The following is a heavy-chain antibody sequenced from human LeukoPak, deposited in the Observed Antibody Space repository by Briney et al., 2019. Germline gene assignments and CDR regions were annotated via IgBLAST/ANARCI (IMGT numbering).Heavy chain of an antibody. D-gene: IGHD3-22*01. CDR2: IYYSGST. J-gene: IGHJ4*02. CDR1: GGSISSSSYY. CDR3: ARRSFYYYDSSGYYGY. Sequence: PSETLSLTCTVSGGSISSSSYYWGWIRQPPGKGLEWIGSIYYSGSTNYNPSLKSRVTISVDTSKNQFSLKLSSVTAADTAVYYCARRSFYYYDSSGYYGYWGQGTLVTVSS. V-gene: IGHV4-39*07.